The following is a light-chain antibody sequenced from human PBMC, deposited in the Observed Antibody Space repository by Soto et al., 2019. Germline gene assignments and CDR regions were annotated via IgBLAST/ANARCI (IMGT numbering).Light chain of an antibody. CDR2: DAS. CDR1: QRMSGF. Sequence: DIQMKQSPSTLSAYVGDRVTITCRASQRMSGFLAWYQQKPGKAPQLLISDASSLESGVPSRFSGSGSGTEFTLTISSLQSEDFAVYYCQQYNNWPPITFGQGTRWRL. CDR3: QQYNNWPPIT. J-gene: IGKJ5*01. V-gene: IGKV1-5*01.